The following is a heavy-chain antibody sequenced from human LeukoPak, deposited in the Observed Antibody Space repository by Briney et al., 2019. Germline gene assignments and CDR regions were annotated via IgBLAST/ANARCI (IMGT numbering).Heavy chain of an antibody. D-gene: IGHD5-18*01. CDR3: ARVIKMRIQLPYYFDY. CDR1: GGSISSGGYY. J-gene: IGHJ4*02. CDR2: IYYSGST. Sequence: SQTLSLTCTVSGGSISSGGYYWSWIRQHPGKGLEWFGYIYYSGSTYYNPSLKSRVAISVDTSKNQFSLKLSSVTAADTAVYYCARVIKMRIQLPYYFDYWGQGTLVTVSS. V-gene: IGHV4-31*03.